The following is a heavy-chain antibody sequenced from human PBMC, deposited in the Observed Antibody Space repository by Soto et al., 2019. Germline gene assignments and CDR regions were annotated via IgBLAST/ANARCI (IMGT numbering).Heavy chain of an antibody. D-gene: IGHD3-9*01. CDR1: GFTFSSYA. CDR3: ARSLPVYDATVYYRAPSDH. CDR2: ISGAAGST. V-gene: IGHV3-23*01. Sequence: EVQLLASGGGLVQPGGSLRLSCAGSGFTFSSYAMNWVRQAPGKGLEWISGISGAAGSTYTADSVKGRFTISRDNSKNTLYLQMNSLRAEETAVYYCARSLPVYDATVYYRAPSDHWGQGTLVTVSS. J-gene: IGHJ4*02.